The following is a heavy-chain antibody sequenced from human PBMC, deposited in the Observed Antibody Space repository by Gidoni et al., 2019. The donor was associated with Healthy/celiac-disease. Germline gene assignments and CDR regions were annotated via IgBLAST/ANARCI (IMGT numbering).Heavy chain of an antibody. CDR3: ARSRIAARRNWFDP. J-gene: IGHJ5*02. CDR1: GGSFSGYY. V-gene: IGHV4-34*01. D-gene: IGHD6-6*01. CDR2: INHSGST. Sequence: QVQLQQWGAGLLKPSETLSLTCAVYGGSFSGYYWSWIRQPPGKGLEWIGEINHSGSTNYNPSLKSRVTIAVDTSKNQFSLKLSSVTAADTAVYYCARSRIAARRNWFDPWGQGTLVTVSS.